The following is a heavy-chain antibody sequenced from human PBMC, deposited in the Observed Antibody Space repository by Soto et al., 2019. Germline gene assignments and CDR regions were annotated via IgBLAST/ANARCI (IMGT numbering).Heavy chain of an antibody. CDR1: GLTFSDYS. CDR2: ISGSGRTV. Sequence: EVQLVESGGGLVQPGGSLRLSCAASGLTFSDYSMNWVRQAPGKGLEWVSFISGSGRTVYYAVSVKGRFTISRDNAKNSLYLQMSSLRAEDTAVYYCASAFEGWGQGTMVTVS. J-gene: IGHJ3*01. D-gene: IGHD3-10*01. CDR3: ASAFEG. V-gene: IGHV3-48*01.